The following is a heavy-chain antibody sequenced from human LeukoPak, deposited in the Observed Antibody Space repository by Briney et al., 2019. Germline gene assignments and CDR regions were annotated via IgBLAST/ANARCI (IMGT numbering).Heavy chain of an antibody. Sequence: GGSLRLSCAASGFTFSSYSMNWVRQAPGKGLEWVGRIRSKANSYATAYAASVKGRFTISRDDSKNTAYLQMNSLKTEDTAVYYCTSTIFGVANEGNYYYYYMDVWGKGTTVTVSS. V-gene: IGHV3-73*01. J-gene: IGHJ6*03. CDR3: TSTIFGVANEGNYYYYYMDV. D-gene: IGHD3-3*01. CDR2: IRSKANSYAT. CDR1: GFTFSSYS.